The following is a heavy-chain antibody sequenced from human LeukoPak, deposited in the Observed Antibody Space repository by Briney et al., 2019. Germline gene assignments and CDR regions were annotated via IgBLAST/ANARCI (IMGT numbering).Heavy chain of an antibody. D-gene: IGHD3-9*01. CDR3: ARALFYDILTGYVYYYMDV. CDR1: GYTFTGYY. V-gene: IGHV1-18*04. CDR2: INPNSGNT. J-gene: IGHJ6*03. Sequence: GASVKVSCKASGYTFTGYYMHWVRQAPGQGLKWMGWINPNSGNTNYAQKLQGRVTMTTDTSTGTAYMELRSLRSDDTAVYYCARALFYDILTGYVYYYMDVWGKGTTVTISS.